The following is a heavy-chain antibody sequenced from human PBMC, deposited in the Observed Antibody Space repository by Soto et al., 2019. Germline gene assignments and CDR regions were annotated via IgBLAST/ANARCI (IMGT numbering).Heavy chain of an antibody. CDR2: ISAYNGNK. D-gene: IGHD3-22*01. J-gene: IGHJ3*01. V-gene: IGHV1-18*04. CDR3: AKPNSVNYYDASGYHDAFDF. Sequence: ASVKVSCKASGYTFTNYGINWVRQAPGHGLEWMGWISAYNGNKRFAQKFQGRVTMTTGASTSTAYMELRNLRSDDTAVYYCAKPNSVNYYDASGYHDAFDFWGQGTMVTVSS. CDR1: GYTFTNYG.